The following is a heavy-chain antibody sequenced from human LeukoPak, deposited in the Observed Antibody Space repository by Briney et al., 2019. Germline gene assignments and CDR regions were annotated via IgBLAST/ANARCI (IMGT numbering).Heavy chain of an antibody. J-gene: IGHJ4*02. CDR1: GGSFSGYY. CDR3: ASRNSKAQDPLDY. D-gene: IGHD4-23*01. CDR2: INHSGST. Sequence: SETLSLTCAVYGGSFSGYYWSWIRQPPGKGLEWIGEINHSGSTNYNPSLKSRVTISVDTSKNQFSLKLSSVTAADTAVYYCASRNSKAQDPLDYWGQGTLVTVSS. V-gene: IGHV4-34*01.